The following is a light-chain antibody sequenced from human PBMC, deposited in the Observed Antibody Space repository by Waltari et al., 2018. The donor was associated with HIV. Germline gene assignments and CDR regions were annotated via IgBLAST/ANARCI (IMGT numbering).Light chain of an antibody. CDR3: AAWDDNLSGRVV. Sequence: QSVLTQPPSASGTPGQRVTISCSGSSSNIGTNYIYWYQQLPGTAPKLLIYRNNQRPSGVPDRFSGSKSGTSVFLAISGLRSEEEADYYCAAWDDNLSGRVVFGGGTKLTVL. CDR2: RNN. CDR1: SSNIGTNY. V-gene: IGLV1-47*01. J-gene: IGLJ2*01.